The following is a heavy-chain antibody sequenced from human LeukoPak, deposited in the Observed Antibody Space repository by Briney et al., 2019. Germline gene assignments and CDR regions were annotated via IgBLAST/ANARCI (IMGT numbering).Heavy chain of an antibody. D-gene: IGHD3-10*01. V-gene: IGHV4-4*07. CDR2: IYSSGTT. J-gene: IGHJ2*01. Sequence: SETMSLTCTVSGTSISNYYWSWIRQPAGKGLEWIGRIYSSGTTNYNPSLKSRVTISVDTSKNHFSLKLSSVTAADTAVYYCARASYSGNRYFDLWGRGTLVTVSS. CDR1: GTSISNYY. CDR3: ARASYSGNRYFDL.